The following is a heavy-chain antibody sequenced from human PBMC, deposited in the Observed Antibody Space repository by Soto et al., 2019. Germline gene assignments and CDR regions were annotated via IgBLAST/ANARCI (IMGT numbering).Heavy chain of an antibody. CDR1: GYTFTSYA. V-gene: IGHV1-3*01. D-gene: IGHD3-3*01. Sequence: QVQLLQSGAEVKKPGASVKVSCKAFGYTFTSYAMHWVRQAPGQRLEWMGWINAGNANTKYSQKFQGRVTITRDTSASTAYMELSSLRSEDTAVYYCARTSGYYFYDYWGQGTLVTVSS. CDR2: INAGNANT. J-gene: IGHJ4*02. CDR3: ARTSGYYFYDY.